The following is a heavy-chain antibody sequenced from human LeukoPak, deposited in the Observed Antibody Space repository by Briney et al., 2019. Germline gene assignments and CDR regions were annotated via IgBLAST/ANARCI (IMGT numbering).Heavy chain of an antibody. CDR2: IYYSGST. V-gene: IGHV4-59*01. J-gene: IGHJ5*02. Sequence: SETLSLTCTVSGGSISSYYWSWIRQPPGKGLEWIGYIYYSGSTNYNPSLKSRVTISVDTSKNQFSLKLSSVTAADTAVYYCAVSGWYDWFDPWGQGTLVTVSS. D-gene: IGHD6-19*01. CDR1: GGSISSYY. CDR3: AVSGWYDWFDP.